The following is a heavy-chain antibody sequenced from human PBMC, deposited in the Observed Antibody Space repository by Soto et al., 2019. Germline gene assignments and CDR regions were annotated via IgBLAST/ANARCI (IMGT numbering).Heavy chain of an antibody. CDR2: IYYTGNT. V-gene: IGHV4-59*01. Sequence: HSGSIYITRTLSGGTSCIYVWGGIRKTPGKGLEWIGYIYYTGNTNYNPSLQSRVAISMDTSKNQLSLKLTSMTAADTAVFYCARDMHASFNHCFDTCGQATLVT. D-gene: IGHD2-8*01. CDR3: ARDMHASFNHCFDT. J-gene: IGHJ5*02. CDR1: GGTSCIYV.